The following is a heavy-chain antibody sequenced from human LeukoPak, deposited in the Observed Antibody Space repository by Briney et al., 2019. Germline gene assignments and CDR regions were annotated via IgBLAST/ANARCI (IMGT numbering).Heavy chain of an antibody. CDR1: GGTFSSYA. J-gene: IGHJ4*02. Sequence: SVKVSCKASGGTFSSYAISWVRQAPGQGLEWMGGIIPIFGTANYAQKFQGRVTITADESTSTAYMELSSLRSEDTAVYYCARKPMERFGELGFDYWGQGTLVTVSS. D-gene: IGHD3-10*01. CDR2: IIPIFGTA. V-gene: IGHV1-69*13. CDR3: ARKPMERFGELGFDY.